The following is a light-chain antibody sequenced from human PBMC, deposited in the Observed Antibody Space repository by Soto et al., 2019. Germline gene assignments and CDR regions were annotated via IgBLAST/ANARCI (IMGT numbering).Light chain of an antibody. CDR2: DAS. J-gene: IGKJ4*01. V-gene: IGKV1-5*01. CDR3: QQSHNFDPPT. Sequence: DVQMTQSPSTLSASVGDRVTVTCRARQSVSRWVAWYQQQVGKAPKLLIFDASSLESGVPSRFSGSGSGTEFTLTISSLQPDDSATYYCQQSHNFDPPTFGGGTKVEIK. CDR1: QSVSRW.